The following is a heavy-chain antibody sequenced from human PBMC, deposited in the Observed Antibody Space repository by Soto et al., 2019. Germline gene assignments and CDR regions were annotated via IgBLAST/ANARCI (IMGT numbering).Heavy chain of an antibody. CDR1: AFTFSCYA. J-gene: IGHJ4*02. CDR3: ARGVLDPDYSFDY. D-gene: IGHD1-1*01. CDR2: ISSNGGST. V-gene: IGHV3-64*01. Sequence: EVQLVESGGGLVQPGGSLRLSCAVSAFTFSCYAMHWVRQAPGKGLEYVSAISSNGGSTYYANSVKGRFIISRDNSKNTLYLQMGSLRAEDMSVYYCARGVLDPDYSFDYWGQGTLVTVSS.